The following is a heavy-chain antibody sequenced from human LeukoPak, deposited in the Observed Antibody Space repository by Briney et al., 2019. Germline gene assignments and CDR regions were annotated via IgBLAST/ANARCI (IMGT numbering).Heavy chain of an antibody. CDR1: GLTVSSNY. Sequence: GGSLRLSCAASGLTVSSNYMSWVRQPPGKGLEWVSVIYSGGSTYYADSVKGRFTISRDNSKNTLYLQMNSLRAEDTAVYYCARDSVDTAMIDYWGQGTLVTVSS. CDR3: ARDSVDTAMIDY. V-gene: IGHV3-66*02. CDR2: IYSGGST. D-gene: IGHD5-18*01. J-gene: IGHJ4*02.